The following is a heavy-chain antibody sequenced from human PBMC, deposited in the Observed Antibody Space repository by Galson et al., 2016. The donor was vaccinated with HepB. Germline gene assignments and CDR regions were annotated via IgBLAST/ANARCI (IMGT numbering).Heavy chain of an antibody. V-gene: IGHV1-2*06. CDR3: ARVVGAERLDV. J-gene: IGHJ6*02. Sequence: SVKVSCKASGYTFTGYFVHWVRQAPGQGLEWMGRINPNTGVTNILQKFQGRVTMTRDTSMRTAYMELSSLRTDDTAVYYCARVVGAERLDVWGQGTTVTVFS. CDR2: INPNTGVT. D-gene: IGHD1-26*01. CDR1: GYTFTGYF.